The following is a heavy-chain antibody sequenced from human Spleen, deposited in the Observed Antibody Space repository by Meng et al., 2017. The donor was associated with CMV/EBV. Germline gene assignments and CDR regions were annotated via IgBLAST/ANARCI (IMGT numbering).Heavy chain of an antibody. CDR3: ARDARLGYYYGMDV. Sequence: SETLSLTCTVSSGSIRSGDYYWSWIRQPPGKGLEWIGYIYYSGSTNYNPSLKSRVTISVDTSKNQFSLKLSSVTAADTAVYYCARDARLGYYYGMDVWGQGTTVTVSS. CDR2: IYYSGST. V-gene: IGHV4-61*08. J-gene: IGHJ6*02. D-gene: IGHD3-16*01. CDR1: SGSIRSGDYY.